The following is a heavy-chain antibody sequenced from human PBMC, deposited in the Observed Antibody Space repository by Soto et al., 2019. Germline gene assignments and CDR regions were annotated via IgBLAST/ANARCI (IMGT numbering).Heavy chain of an antibody. CDR2: IHSSGSA. CDR3: GRTANWLDP. Sequence: QLQLQESGPGLVKPSETLSLTCTVSGGSISSSSYHWGWIRQPPGKGREWIGNIHSSGSAYHNPSRKSGVTVSVDRSKSQFSLKLSSVTAADAAVYYCGRTANWLDPWGQGTLVTVFS. J-gene: IGHJ5*02. V-gene: IGHV4-39*01. CDR1: GGSISSSSYH.